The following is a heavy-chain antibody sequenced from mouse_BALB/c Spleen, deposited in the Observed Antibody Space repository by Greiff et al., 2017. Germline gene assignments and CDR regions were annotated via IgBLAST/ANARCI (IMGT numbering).Heavy chain of an antibody. Sequence: EVKLQQSGAELVKPGASVKLSCTASGFNFKDTYMHWVKQRPEQGLEWIGRIDPANGNTKYDPKFQGKATITADTSSNTAYLQLSSLTSEDTAVCYCALGVFAYWGQGTLVTVPA. CDR3: ALGVFAY. V-gene: IGHV14-3*02. CDR2: IDPANGNT. CDR1: GFNFKDTY. J-gene: IGHJ3*01.